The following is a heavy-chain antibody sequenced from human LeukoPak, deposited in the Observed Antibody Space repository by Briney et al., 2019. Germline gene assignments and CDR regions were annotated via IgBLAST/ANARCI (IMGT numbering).Heavy chain of an antibody. Sequence: SVKVSCKTSGGTFSNCAISWVRQAPGQGLEWMGGIIPIFGTAHYAQKFQGRVTITADESTSTAYMELSSLRSEDTAVYYCARGWLAETTVVTPYNYWGQGTVVTVSS. CDR1: GGTFSNCA. V-gene: IGHV1-69*13. CDR2: IIPIFGTA. J-gene: IGHJ4*02. D-gene: IGHD4-23*01. CDR3: ARGWLAETTVVTPYNY.